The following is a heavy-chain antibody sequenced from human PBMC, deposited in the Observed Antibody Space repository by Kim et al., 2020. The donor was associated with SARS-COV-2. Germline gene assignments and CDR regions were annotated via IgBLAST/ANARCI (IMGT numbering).Heavy chain of an antibody. CDR2: ISGSGGST. Sequence: GGSLRLSCAASGFTFSSYAMSWVRQAPGKGLEWVSAISGSGGSTYYADSVKGRFTISRDNSKNTLYLQMNSLRAEDTAVYYCAKQTPYLLVVVPAAIQGPFDYWGQGTLVTVSS. CDR1: GFTFSSYA. D-gene: IGHD2-2*02. CDR3: AKQTPYLLVVVPAAIQGPFDY. J-gene: IGHJ4*02. V-gene: IGHV3-23*01.